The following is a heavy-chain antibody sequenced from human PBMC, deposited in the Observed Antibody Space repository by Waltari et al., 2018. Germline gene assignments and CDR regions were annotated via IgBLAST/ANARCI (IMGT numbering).Heavy chain of an antibody. CDR1: GFILVSYH. J-gene: IGHJ3*02. V-gene: IGHV3-23*01. CDR2: IRQSRKT. Sequence: EVQLLESVGDLVQPGESVRLSCAASGFILVSYHMPWVRQAPGTGLEWVSSIRQSRKTYYADSVKGRFTISRDNSKNTLYLQMDSVRADDTAVYYCAKLLNIGYYRDAFDIWGQGTMVTVSS. CDR3: AKLLNIGYYRDAFDI. D-gene: IGHD3-3*01.